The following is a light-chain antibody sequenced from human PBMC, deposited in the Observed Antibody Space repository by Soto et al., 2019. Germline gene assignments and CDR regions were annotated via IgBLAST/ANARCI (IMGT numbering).Light chain of an antibody. J-gene: IGKJ5*01. Sequence: IVLTQSPGTLSLSKGERVTLSCKTSQTSGSNFLAWYQNKPGHAPRLLIHASSNRATGIPDRFSGSASGPDFTLTINRLDPEDFPVYYCQLYGISPQFGQGTRLDIK. CDR2: ASS. V-gene: IGKV3-20*01. CDR1: QTSGSNF. CDR3: QLYGISPQ.